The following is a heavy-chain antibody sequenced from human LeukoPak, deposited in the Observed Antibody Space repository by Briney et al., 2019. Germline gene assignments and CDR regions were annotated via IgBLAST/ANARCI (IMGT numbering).Heavy chain of an antibody. Sequence: SETLSLTCAVYGGSFSGYYWSWIRQPPGKGLEWIGSIYHSGSTYYNPSLKSRVTISVDTSKNQFSLKLSSVAAADTAVYYCARAYYYDSSGYYYASHYYYYMDVWGKGTTVTVSS. CDR1: GGSFSGYY. J-gene: IGHJ6*03. D-gene: IGHD3-22*01. CDR3: ARAYYYDSSGYYYASHYYYYMDV. CDR2: IYHSGST. V-gene: IGHV4-34*01.